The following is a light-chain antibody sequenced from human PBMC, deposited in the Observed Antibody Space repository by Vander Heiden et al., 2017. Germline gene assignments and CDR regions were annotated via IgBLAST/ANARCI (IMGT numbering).Light chain of an antibody. J-gene: IGKJ2*01. CDR3: QQRDHTPIT. V-gene: IGKV1-39*01. CDR1: QSISSY. CDR2: GAS. Sequence: DIQMTQSPSSLSAFVGDRVTITCRASQSISSYLNWYQHKPGKAPNLLIYGASSLQSGVPSRFSDSGYGTDFTLTISRLQPEDFATYYCQQRDHTPITFGQGTKLDIK.